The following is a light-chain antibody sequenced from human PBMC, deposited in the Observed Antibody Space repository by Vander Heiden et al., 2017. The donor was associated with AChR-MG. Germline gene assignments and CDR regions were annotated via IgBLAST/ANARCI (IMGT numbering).Light chain of an antibody. Sequence: QSVLAQPPSASGTPGQTVAISCSGSSSNIGSNSVNWYQQVPGTAPKLLIYTNNQRPSGVPDRFSGSKSDTSASLAISGLHSEDEADYYCGAWDDSLNGPVFGGGTKLTVL. CDR1: SSNIGSNS. CDR2: TNN. CDR3: GAWDDSLNGPV. V-gene: IGLV1-44*01. J-gene: IGLJ2*01.